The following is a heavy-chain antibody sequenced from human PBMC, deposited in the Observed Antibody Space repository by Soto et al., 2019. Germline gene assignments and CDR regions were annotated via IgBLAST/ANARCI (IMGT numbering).Heavy chain of an antibody. CDR3: GYVYYNSGRWDA. D-gene: IGHD3-10*01. J-gene: IGHJ5*02. Sequence: ITLKESGPTLVKPTQTLTLTCTFSGFSLSTSAVGVGWIRQPPGKALEWLALIYWDDDKRYSPSLKSRLTIAKDTSKNQVVITMTNMDPVDTATYYGGYVYYNSGRWDAWGQGTLVTVSS. CDR2: IYWDDDK. CDR1: GFSLSTSAVG. V-gene: IGHV2-5*02.